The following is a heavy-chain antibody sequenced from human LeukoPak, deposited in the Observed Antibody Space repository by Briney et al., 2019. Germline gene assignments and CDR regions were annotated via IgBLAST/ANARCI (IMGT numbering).Heavy chain of an antibody. V-gene: IGHV4-59*01. CDR1: GGSISSYY. CDR3: ARENRAYCGGDCYYRYYYGMDV. Sequence: PSETLSLTCTVSGGSISSYYWSWIRQPPGKGLEWIGYIYYSGSTNYNPSLKSRVTISVDTSKNQFSLKLSSVTAADTAVYYCARENRAYCGGDCYYRYYYGMDVWGQGTTVTVSS. CDR2: IYYSGST. J-gene: IGHJ6*02. D-gene: IGHD2-21*02.